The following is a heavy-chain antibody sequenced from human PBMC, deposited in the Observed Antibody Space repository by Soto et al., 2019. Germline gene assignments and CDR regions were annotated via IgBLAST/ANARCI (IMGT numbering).Heavy chain of an antibody. CDR3: ARHPERIAEIGWFDP. D-gene: IGHD6-13*01. V-gene: IGHV3-30-3*01. Sequence: PGGSLRLSCAASGFTFSSLGMDWVRQAPGKGLEWLARISGDGSEKSYADSVKGRFTISRDNAKNSLYLQMNSLGAEDTAVYYCARHPERIAEIGWFDPWGQGTLVTVSS. CDR1: GFTFSSLG. J-gene: IGHJ5*02. CDR2: ISGDGSEK.